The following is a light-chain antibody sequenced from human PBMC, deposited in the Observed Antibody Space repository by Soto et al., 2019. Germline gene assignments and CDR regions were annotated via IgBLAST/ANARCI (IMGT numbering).Light chain of an antibody. CDR1: SSNIGAGFD. J-gene: IGLJ1*01. Sequence: QSVLTQSPSVSGAPGQRVSISCTGTSSNIGAGFDVHWYQQLPATAPKLLIYGNNNRPSGVPDRFSGSKSGTSASLAITGLQAEDEADYYCQSYATSLSGGSVFGTGTKLTVL. CDR3: QSYATSLSGGSV. V-gene: IGLV1-40*01. CDR2: GNN.